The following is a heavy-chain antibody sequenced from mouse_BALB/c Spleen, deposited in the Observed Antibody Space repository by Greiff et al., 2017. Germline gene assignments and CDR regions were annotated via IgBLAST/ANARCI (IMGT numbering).Heavy chain of an antibody. J-gene: IGHJ4*01. CDR3: AREDYEDYAMDY. CDR1: GYSITSGYY. CDR2: ISYDGSN. Sequence: EVKLMESGPGLVKPSQSLSLTCSVTGYSITSGYYWNWIRQFPGNKLEWMGYISYDGSNNYNPSLKNRISITRDTSKNQFFLKLNSVTTEDTATYYCAREDYEDYAMDYWGQGTSVTVSS. V-gene: IGHV3-6*02. D-gene: IGHD2-4*01.